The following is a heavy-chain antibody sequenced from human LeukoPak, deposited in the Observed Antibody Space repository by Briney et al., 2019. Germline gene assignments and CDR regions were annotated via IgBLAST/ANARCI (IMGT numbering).Heavy chain of an antibody. CDR3: ARPGGDRGWYFFRFHP. D-gene: IGHD6-19*01. Sequence: GGSLRLSCAASGFTFSSYAMSWVRQAPGKGLEWVSAISGSGGSTYYADSVKGRFTISRDNAKNTLYLQMNSLRAEDTAVYYCARPGGDRGWYFFRFHPWGQGTLVTVSS. CDR1: GFTFSSYA. J-gene: IGHJ5*02. CDR2: ISGSGGST. V-gene: IGHV3-23*01.